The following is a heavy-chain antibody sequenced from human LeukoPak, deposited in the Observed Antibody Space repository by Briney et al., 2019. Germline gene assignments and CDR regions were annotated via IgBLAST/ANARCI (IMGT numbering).Heavy chain of an antibody. V-gene: IGHV3-7*03. J-gene: IGHJ4*02. D-gene: IGHD6-6*01. Sequence: GGSLRLSCAASGFTFSSYWMSWVRQAPGKGLEWVANIKQDGSEKYYVDSVKGRFTISRDNAKNSLYLQMNSLRAEDTAVYYCAKAFPGQLVIFDYWGQGTLVTVSS. CDR2: IKQDGSEK. CDR1: GFTFSSYW. CDR3: AKAFPGQLVIFDY.